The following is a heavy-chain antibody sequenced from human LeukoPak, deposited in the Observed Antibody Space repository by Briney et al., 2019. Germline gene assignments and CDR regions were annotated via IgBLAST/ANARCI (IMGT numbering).Heavy chain of an antibody. V-gene: IGHV4-59*12. D-gene: IGHD2-2*01. CDR1: GGSISSYY. J-gene: IGHJ6*03. CDR3: ARGVPGAASYYYYYYMDV. Sequence: SETLSLTCTVSGGSISSYYWSWIRQPPGKGLEWIGYIYYSGSTNYNPSLKSRVTISVDTSKNQFSLKLSSVTAADTAVYYCARGVPGAASYYYYYYMDVWGKGTTVTVSS. CDR2: IYYSGST.